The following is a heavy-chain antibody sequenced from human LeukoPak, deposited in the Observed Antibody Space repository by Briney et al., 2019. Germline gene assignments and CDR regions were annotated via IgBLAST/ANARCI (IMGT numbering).Heavy chain of an antibody. Sequence: PSETLSLTCTVSGGSISSYYWSWIRQPPGKGLDWIGCIYFSGSTNYNTSLKNRVTISVDTSKNQFSLKLSSVTAADTAVYYCAVRTVGTGYYDSSGYYEGWGQGTLVTVSS. CDR2: IYFSGST. V-gene: IGHV4-59*01. CDR1: GGSISSYY. J-gene: IGHJ4*02. D-gene: IGHD3-22*01. CDR3: AVRTVGTGYYDSSGYYEG.